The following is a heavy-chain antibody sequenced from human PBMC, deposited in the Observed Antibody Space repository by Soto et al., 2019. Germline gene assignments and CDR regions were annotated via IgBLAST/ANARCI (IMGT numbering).Heavy chain of an antibody. CDR1: GFTFSTFG. D-gene: IGHD2-21*01. CDR2: ISFDGIQK. Sequence: QVQLVESGGGAVQPGRSLRLSCAASGFTFSTFGMHWVRQAPGKGLEWVAVISFDGIQKYYADSVRGRFSISRDNSKNTLLLQMNSLRAEDTAVYSCAKDKACSAFDIWGQGTMVTVS. V-gene: IGHV3-30*18. CDR3: AKDKACSAFDI. J-gene: IGHJ3*02.